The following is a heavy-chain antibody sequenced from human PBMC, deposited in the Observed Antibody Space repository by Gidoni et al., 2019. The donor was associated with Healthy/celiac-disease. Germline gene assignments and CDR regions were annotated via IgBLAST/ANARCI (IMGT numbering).Heavy chain of an antibody. Sequence: QPQLQESGSGLVKPSQTLSLTCAVSGGSITSGGYSWSWIRQPPGKGLEWIGYIYHSGSTYYNPSLKSRVTISVDRAKNQFSLKLSSVTAADTAVYYCARGLNYYGSGEYNWFDPWGQGTLVTVSS. V-gene: IGHV4-30-2*01. CDR3: ARGLNYYGSGEYNWFDP. CDR1: GGSITSGGYS. CDR2: IYHSGST. J-gene: IGHJ5*02. D-gene: IGHD3-10*01.